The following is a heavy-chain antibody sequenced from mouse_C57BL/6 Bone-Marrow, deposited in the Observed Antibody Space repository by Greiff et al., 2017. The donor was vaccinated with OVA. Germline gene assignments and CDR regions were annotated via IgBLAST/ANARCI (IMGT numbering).Heavy chain of an antibody. CDR1: GYSITSGYY. V-gene: IGHV3-6*01. CDR2: ISYDGSN. Sequence: EVHLVESGPGLVKPSQSLSLTCSVTGYSITSGYYWNWIRQFPGNKLEWMGYISYDGSNNYNPSLKNRISITRDTSKNQFFLKLNSVTTEDTATYYCAREEDYDGNYFDYWGQGTTLTVSS. CDR3: AREEDYDGNYFDY. D-gene: IGHD2-4*01. J-gene: IGHJ2*01.